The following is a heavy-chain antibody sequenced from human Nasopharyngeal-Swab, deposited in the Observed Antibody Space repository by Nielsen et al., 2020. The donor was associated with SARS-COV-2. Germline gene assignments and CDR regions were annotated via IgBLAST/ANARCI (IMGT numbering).Heavy chain of an antibody. J-gene: IGHJ6*02. CDR3: AKDRDSGDDSDDYYHYYGMDV. V-gene: IGHV3-23*01. D-gene: IGHD5-12*01. CDR1: GFTFSSYA. CDR2: ISGSDHTT. Sequence: ETLSLTCAASGFTFSSYAMSWVRQAPGKGLEWVSVISGSDHTTYYADSVKGRFTISRDNSKNTVNLQMNSLRVEDTAIYYCAKDRDSGDDSDDYYHYYGMDVWGQGTTVTVFS.